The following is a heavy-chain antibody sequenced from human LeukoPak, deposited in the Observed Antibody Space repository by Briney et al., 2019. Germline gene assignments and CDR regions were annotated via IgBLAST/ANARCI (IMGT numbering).Heavy chain of an antibody. CDR3: AKDHGIVVVPAASHFDY. V-gene: IGHV3-30*18. CDR2: ISYDGSNK. CDR1: GFTFSSYG. J-gene: IGHJ4*02. D-gene: IGHD2-2*01. Sequence: GGSLRLSCAASGFTFSSYGMHWVRQAPGKGLEWVAVISYDGSNKYYADSVKGRFTIYRDNSKNTLYLQMNSLRAEDTAVYYCAKDHGIVVVPAASHFDYWGQGTLVTVSS.